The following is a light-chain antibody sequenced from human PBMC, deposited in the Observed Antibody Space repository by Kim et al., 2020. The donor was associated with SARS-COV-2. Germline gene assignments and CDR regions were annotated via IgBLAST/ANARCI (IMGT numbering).Light chain of an antibody. V-gene: IGKV4-1*01. J-gene: IGKJ4*01. CDR3: QQYYSTPLT. Sequence: DIVMTQSPDSLAVSLGERATINCKSSQSVLYSSNNKNYLAWYQQKLGQPPKLLIYWASTRESGVPDRFSGSGSGTDFTLTISSLQAEDVAVYYCQQYYSTPLTFGGGTKVEI. CDR2: WAS. CDR1: QSVLYSSNNKNY.